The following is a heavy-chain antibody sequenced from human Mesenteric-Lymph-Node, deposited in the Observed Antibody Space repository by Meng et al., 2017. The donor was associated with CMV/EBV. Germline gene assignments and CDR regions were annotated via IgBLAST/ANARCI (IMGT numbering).Heavy chain of an antibody. CDR2: ISGGGGST. CDR1: GFTFTNYA. V-gene: IGHV3-23*01. J-gene: IGHJ6*02. D-gene: IGHD3-3*01. Sequence: GESLKISCAASGFTFTNYAMTWVRQAPGKGLEWVSTISGGGGSTYYADSVKGRFTISRDNSDNTLYLQMNSLRVEDTAIYYCAKRKTMFGVVIKDGMDVWGQGTTVTVSS. CDR3: AKRKTMFGVVIKDGMDV.